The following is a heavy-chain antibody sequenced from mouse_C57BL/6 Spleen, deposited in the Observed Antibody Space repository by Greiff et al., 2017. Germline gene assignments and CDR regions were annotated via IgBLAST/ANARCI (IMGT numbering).Heavy chain of an antibody. Sequence: VQLQQPGAELVKPGASVKLSCKASGYTFTSYWMHWVKQRPGQGLEWIGMIHPNSGSTNYNEKFKSKATLTVDKSSSTAYMQLSSLTSEDSAVYYCARRTTVVATNYFDYCGQGTTLTVSS. V-gene: IGHV1-64*01. CDR1: GYTFTSYW. J-gene: IGHJ2*01. CDR2: IHPNSGST. D-gene: IGHD1-1*01. CDR3: ARRTTVVATNYFDY.